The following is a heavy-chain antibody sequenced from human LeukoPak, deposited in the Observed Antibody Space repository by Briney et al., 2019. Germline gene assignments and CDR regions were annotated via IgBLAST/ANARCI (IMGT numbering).Heavy chain of an antibody. V-gene: IGHV3-74*01. J-gene: IGHJ5*02. CDR1: GFTFSLYW. D-gene: IGHD1-26*01. Sequence: GGSLRLSCAASGFTFSLYWMHWVRQGPGKGRMWVSRLNEDGRTADYADSVKGRVTISRDNAKGKVFLEMIGLTVEDTAIYFCVRERIYYSDLAYKERENFDPWGRGTLVTVSS. CDR3: VRERIYYSDLAYKERENFDP. CDR2: LNEDGRTA.